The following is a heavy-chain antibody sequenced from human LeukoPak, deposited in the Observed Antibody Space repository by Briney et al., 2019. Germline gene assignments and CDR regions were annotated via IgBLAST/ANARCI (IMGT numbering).Heavy chain of an antibody. J-gene: IGHJ6*03. V-gene: IGHV3-30-3*01. CDR3: ASTPAAAGTDGWGYYYYMDV. CDR1: GFTFSSYA. Sequence: GGSLRLSCAASGFTFSSYAMHWVRQAPGKGLEWVAVISYDGSNKYYADSVKGRFTISRDNAKNSLYLQMNSLRAEDTAVYYCASTPAAAGTDGWGYYYYMDVWGKGTTVTVSS. CDR2: ISYDGSNK. D-gene: IGHD6-13*01.